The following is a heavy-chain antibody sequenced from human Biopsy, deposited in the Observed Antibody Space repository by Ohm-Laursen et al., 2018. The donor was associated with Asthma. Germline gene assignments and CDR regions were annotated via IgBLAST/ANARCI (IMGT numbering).Heavy chain of an antibody. J-gene: IGHJ6*02. CDR2: IIPIFGTA. CDR1: GGTFSSYA. V-gene: IGHV1-69*13. D-gene: IGHD6-13*01. CDR3: ARDFLFRHDSSWYYYYYGMDV. Sequence: ASVKVSCKASGGTFSSYAISWVRQAPGQGLEWMGGIIPIFGTANYAQKFQGRVTITADESTSTAYMELSSLRSEDTAVYYCARDFLFRHDSSWYYYYYGMDVWGQGTTVTVSS.